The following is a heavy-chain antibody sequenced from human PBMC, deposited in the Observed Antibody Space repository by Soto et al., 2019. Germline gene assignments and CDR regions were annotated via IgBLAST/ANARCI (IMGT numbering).Heavy chain of an antibody. CDR2: TYHRGST. J-gene: IGHJ4*02. D-gene: IGHD6-25*01. V-gene: IGHV4-59*01. CDR1: GVSISSYF. Sequence: SSETLSLTCSVSGVSISSYFWSWIRQAPGRGLEWIGYTYHRGSTNYSPSLKSRVAISLDTSENQFSLKVNSVTAADTAVYYCARIGGYHGPLDYWGQGTPVTVSS. CDR3: ARIGGYHGPLDY.